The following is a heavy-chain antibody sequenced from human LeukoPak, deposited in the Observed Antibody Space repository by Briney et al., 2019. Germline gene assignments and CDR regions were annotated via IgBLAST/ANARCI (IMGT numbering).Heavy chain of an antibody. CDR1: GFTFSSYA. V-gene: IGHV3-23*01. Sequence: GGSLRLSCAASGFTFSSYAMSWVRQAPGKGLEWVSAISGSGGSTYYADSVKGRFTISRDNSKNTLYLQMNSLRAEDTAVYYCAAPHGYSSSWYRSHAFDIWGQGTMVTVSS. J-gene: IGHJ3*02. CDR2: ISGSGGST. D-gene: IGHD6-13*01. CDR3: AAPHGYSSSWYRSHAFDI.